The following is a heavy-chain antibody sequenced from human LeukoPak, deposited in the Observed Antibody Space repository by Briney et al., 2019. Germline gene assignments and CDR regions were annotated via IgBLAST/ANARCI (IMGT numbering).Heavy chain of an antibody. D-gene: IGHD1-26*01. CDR1: GVXISSSNYY. J-gene: IGHJ4*02. V-gene: IGHV4-39*01. Sequence: SETLSLTCTVSGVXISSSNYYWGWIRQPPGEGLEWIGSLYYSGRTYYNPSLKSRVTISVDTSKNQFSLKLTSVTAADTAVYYCARHGYSGSYYDYWGQGTLVTVSS. CDR2: LYYSGRT. CDR3: ARHGYSGSYYDY.